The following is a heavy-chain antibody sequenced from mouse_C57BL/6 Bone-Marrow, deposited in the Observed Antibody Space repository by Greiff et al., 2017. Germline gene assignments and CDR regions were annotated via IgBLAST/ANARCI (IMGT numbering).Heavy chain of an antibody. CDR2: IGPGSGST. D-gene: IGHD1-1*01. CDR1: GYTFTSYW. CDR3: ARWGYYGSSLYYFDY. V-gene: IGHV1-77*01. Sequence: VQLQQSGTVLARPGASVKMSCKTSGYTFTSYWMHWVKQRPGQGLEWIGKIGPGSGSTYHNEKFKGKATLTADKSSSTAYMQLSSLTSEDSAVYFCARWGYYGSSLYYFDYWGQGTTLTVSS. J-gene: IGHJ2*01.